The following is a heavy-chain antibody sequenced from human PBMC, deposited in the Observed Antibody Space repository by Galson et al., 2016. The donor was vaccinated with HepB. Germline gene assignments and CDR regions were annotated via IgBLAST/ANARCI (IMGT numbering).Heavy chain of an antibody. V-gene: IGHV1-18*01. D-gene: IGHD3-10*01. CDR1: DYTFTGYG. J-gene: IGHJ6*04. CDR3: ARFRDLLRDGMDV. CDR2: ISVYNGNT. Sequence: VKVSCKASDYTFTGYGINWVRQAPGQGIEWMGWISVYNGNTDYAQIFKDRITLTTDTATSTAYMELRSLRLDDTAIYYCARFRDLLRDGMDVWGKGTSVTVSS.